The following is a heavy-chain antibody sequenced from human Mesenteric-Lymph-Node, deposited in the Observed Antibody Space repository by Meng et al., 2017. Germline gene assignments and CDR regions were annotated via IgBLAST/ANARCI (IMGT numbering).Heavy chain of an antibody. CDR3: ARDDAGFVYWIQLWFDAFDI. J-gene: IGHJ3*02. Sequence: ASVKVSCKASGNTFTSDYMHWVRQAPGQGLECMGRLNPNSGSTNYAQKFQGRVTMTRDTSISTAYMELSRLRSDDTAVYYCARDDAGFVYWIQLWFDAFDIWGQGTMVTVSS. CDR1: GNTFTSDY. D-gene: IGHD5-18*01. V-gene: IGHV1-2*06. CDR2: LNPNSGST.